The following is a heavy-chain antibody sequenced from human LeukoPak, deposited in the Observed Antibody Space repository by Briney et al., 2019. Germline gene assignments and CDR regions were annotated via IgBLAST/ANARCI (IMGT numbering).Heavy chain of an antibody. CDR1: GFTFDDYA. J-gene: IGHJ3*02. V-gene: IGHV3-9*01. CDR3: ARARVALDAFDI. Sequence: GGSLRLSCAASGFTFDDYAMHWVRQAPGKGLEWVSGISWNSGSIGYADSVKGRFTISRDNAKNSLYLQMNSLRAEDTAVYYCARARVALDAFDIWGQGTMVTVSS. CDR2: ISWNSGSI. D-gene: IGHD5-12*01.